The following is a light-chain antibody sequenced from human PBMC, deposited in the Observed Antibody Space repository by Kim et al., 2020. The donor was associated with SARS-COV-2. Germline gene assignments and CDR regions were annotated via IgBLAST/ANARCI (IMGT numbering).Light chain of an antibody. V-gene: IGKV1-33*01. CDR3: LQYEALPLT. Sequence: PSLGDRVPIPCQSSQDIRTYLNWYQQRPGKPPQLLIYEASTLQTGVPSRFRGSGSGTHFALTITNLQSEYFATYYCLQYEALPLTFGQGTRLEIK. CDR1: QDIRTY. CDR2: EAS. J-gene: IGKJ5*01.